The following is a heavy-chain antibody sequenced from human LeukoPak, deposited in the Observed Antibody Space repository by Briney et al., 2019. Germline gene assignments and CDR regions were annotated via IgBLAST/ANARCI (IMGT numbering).Heavy chain of an antibody. D-gene: IGHD3-16*02. CDR2: ISAYNGNT. V-gene: IGHV1-18*04. CDR1: GYTFTSFG. CDR3: ARDYDYVWGTYRYTRAFDY. J-gene: IGHJ4*02. Sequence: ASVTVSCTASGYTFTSFGISWVRQAPGQGLEWMGWISAYNGNTNNAQKFQGRVTMATDTSTSTAYMELRSLRSDDTAVYYCARDYDYVWGTYRYTRAFDYWGQGTLVTVSS.